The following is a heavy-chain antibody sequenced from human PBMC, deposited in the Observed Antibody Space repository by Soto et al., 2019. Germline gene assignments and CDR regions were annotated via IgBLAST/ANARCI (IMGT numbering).Heavy chain of an antibody. CDR1: GFTFSSYD. CDR2: IGTAGDT. D-gene: IGHD4-17*01. CDR3: ARDSSYGGNWYFDL. Sequence: EVQLVESGGGLVQPGGSLRLSCAASGFTFSSYDMHWVRQATGKGLEWVSAIGTAGDTYYPGSVKGRFTISRENAKNSLYLQMNSLRAGDTAVYYCARDSSYGGNWYFDLWGRGTLVTVSS. J-gene: IGHJ2*01. V-gene: IGHV3-13*01.